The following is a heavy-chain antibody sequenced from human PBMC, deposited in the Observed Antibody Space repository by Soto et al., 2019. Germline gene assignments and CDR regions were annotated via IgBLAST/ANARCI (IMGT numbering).Heavy chain of an antibody. CDR3: ARPCLYSSNPHYYYYGMDV. J-gene: IGHJ6*02. D-gene: IGHD6-13*01. CDR1: GFTFSSYP. CDR2: ISYDGTNE. V-gene: IGHV3-30-3*01. Sequence: QVQLVESGGGVVQPGRSLRLSCAASGFTFSSYPMDWVRQAPGKGLEWVAVISYDGTNEHYADSVKGRFTISRDNSKNTLYLQMNSPRAQDTAVYYCARPCLYSSNPHYYYYGMDVWGQGTTVTVSS.